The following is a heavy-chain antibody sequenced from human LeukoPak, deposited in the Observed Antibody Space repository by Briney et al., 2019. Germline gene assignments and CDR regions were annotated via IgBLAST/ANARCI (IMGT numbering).Heavy chain of an antibody. Sequence: GGSLSLSCSASGLTFSDYGFDWVRQAPGKGLEWVIFIRSDVKQDLHAESVKRPFRISRDDSKTTQYLQMDGLRPEDTAIYYCATSRSGSDRWSDPWRQGTLVTVSS. CDR2: IRSDVKQD. V-gene: IGHV3-30*02. J-gene: IGHJ5*02. D-gene: IGHD3-3*01. CDR3: ATSRSGSDRWSDP. CDR1: GLTFSDYG.